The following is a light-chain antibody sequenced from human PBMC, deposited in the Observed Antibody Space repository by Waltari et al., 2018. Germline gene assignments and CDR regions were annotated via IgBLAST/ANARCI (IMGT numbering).Light chain of an antibody. CDR2: AAS. J-gene: IGKJ1*01. V-gene: IGKV1-39*01. Sequence: EIQMTLSLSSMPESIGDRVIITCRASQIISTSLNWYQQKAGQAPKLLIYAASSLQGGVPSRFSGSGSETDFTLTISGLQPEDCATYYCQQSYFSPHSFGQGTRVEI. CDR1: QIISTS. CDR3: QQSYFSPHS.